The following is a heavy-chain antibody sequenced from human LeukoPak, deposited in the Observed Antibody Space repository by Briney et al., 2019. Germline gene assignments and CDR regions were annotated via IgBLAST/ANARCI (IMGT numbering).Heavy chain of an antibody. CDR2: INHSGST. CDR1: GGSFSGYY. D-gene: IGHD3-22*01. J-gene: IGHJ5*02. Sequence: SETLSLTCAVYGGSFSGYYWSWIRLPPGKGLEWNGEINHSGSTNYNPPLKSRVTISVDTSKNQFSLKLSSVTAADTAVYYCATETTYYYDSSGPTHWFDPWGQGTLVTVSS. CDR3: ATETTYYYDSSGPTHWFDP. V-gene: IGHV4-34*01.